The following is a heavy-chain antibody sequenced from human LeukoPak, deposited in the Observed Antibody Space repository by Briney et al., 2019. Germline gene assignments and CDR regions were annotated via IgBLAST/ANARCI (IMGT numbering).Heavy chain of an antibody. D-gene: IGHD3-22*01. V-gene: IGHV3-30*01. J-gene: IGHJ4*02. Sequence: GSLRISCAASGFTFSSYAMHWVRQPPGKGLEWVAVISYDGSNKYYADSVKGRFTISRDNSKNTLYLQMNSLRAEDTAVYYCARQGVTMIVVFRHYFDYWGQGTLVTVSS. CDR1: GFTFSSYA. CDR3: ARQGVTMIVVFRHYFDY. CDR2: ISYDGSNK.